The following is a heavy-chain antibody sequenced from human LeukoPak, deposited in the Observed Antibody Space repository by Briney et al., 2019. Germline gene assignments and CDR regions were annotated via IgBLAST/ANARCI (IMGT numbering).Heavy chain of an antibody. D-gene: IGHD4-17*01. CDR3: ARIDDYGDYVSLGY. Sequence: GGSLRLSCAASGFTFSSYWMHWVRQAPGKGLVWVSRINSDGSSTSYADSVKGRFTISRDNAKNTLYLQMNSLRAEDTAVYYCARIDDYGDYVSLGYWGQGTLVTVSS. J-gene: IGHJ4*02. CDR2: INSDGSST. CDR1: GFTFSSYW. V-gene: IGHV3-74*01.